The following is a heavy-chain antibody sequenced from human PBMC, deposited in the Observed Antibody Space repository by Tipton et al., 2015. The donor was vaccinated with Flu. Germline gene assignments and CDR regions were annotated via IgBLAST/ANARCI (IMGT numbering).Heavy chain of an antibody. D-gene: IGHD6-13*01. Sequence: TLSLTCTVSGGSISSYYWSWIRQPPGKGLEWIGYIYYSGSTNYNPSLKSRVTISVDTSKNQFSLKLSSVPAADTAVYYCARGENDGAASSWFDPWGQGTVVTVSS. J-gene: IGHJ5*02. CDR2: IYYSGST. CDR3: ARGENDGAASSWFDP. V-gene: IGHV4-59*01. CDR1: GGSISSYY.